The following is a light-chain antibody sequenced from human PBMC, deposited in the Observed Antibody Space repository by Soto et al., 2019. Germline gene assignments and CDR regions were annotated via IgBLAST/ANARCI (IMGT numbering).Light chain of an antibody. CDR2: AAS. CDR3: HQSYGTPIP. V-gene: IGKV1-39*01. Sequence: DIQMTQSPSSLSASVGDRVTIACRGSQSISSYLNWYQQKPGKAPKPLIYAASSLQSGVPSRFSGSGSGTDFTLTISRLRPEDVATYCCHQSYGTPIPFRPGTKVDIK. J-gene: IGKJ3*01. CDR1: QSISSY.